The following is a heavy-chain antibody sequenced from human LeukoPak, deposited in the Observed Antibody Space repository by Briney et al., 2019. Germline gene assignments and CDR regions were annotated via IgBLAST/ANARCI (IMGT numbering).Heavy chain of an antibody. CDR2: INPYSGGT. Sequence: EASVKVSCKASGYTFTGYYIHWVRQAPGQGLEWMGWINPYSGGTNYAQKFQDIVTMTRDTSISTAYMELSRLRSDDTAMYYCARLACSRSSCYFDYWGQGTLVTVSS. D-gene: IGHD2-15*01. CDR3: ARLACSRSSCYFDY. V-gene: IGHV1-2*02. CDR1: GYTFTGYY. J-gene: IGHJ4*02.